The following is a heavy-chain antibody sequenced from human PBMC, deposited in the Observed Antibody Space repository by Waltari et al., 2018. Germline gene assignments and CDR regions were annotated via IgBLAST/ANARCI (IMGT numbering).Heavy chain of an antibody. Sequence: QVQLVQSGAEVKKPGSSVKVSCKASGGTFSSYAISWVRQAPGQGLEWMGGIIPILGIANHAQKFQGRVTITADESTSTAYMELSSLRSEDTAVYYCARDDLGYCSGGSCYGPYLYFDLWGRGTLVTVSS. V-gene: IGHV1-69*04. D-gene: IGHD2-15*01. CDR1: GGTFSSYA. CDR3: ARDDLGYCSGGSCYGPYLYFDL. CDR2: IIPILGIA. J-gene: IGHJ2*01.